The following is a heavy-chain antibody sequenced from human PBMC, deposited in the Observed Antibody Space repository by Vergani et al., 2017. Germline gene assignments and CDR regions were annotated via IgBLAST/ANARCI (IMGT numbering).Heavy chain of an antibody. D-gene: IGHD5-24*01. V-gene: IGHV4-4*02. CDR3: ASRDRPSVQFDY. CDR2: IYHSGST. Sequence: QVQLQESGPGLVKPSGTLSLTCAVSGGSISSSNWWSWVRQPPGKGLEWIGEIYHSGSTNYNPSLKSLVTISVAKSKNQFSMKLSSVTAADTAVYYCASRDRPSVQFDYWGQGTLVTVSS. J-gene: IGHJ4*02. CDR1: GGSISSSNW.